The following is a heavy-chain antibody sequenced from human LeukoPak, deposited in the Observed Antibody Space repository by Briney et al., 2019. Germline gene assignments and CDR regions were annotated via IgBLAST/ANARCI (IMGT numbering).Heavy chain of an antibody. CDR3: ARDTYGGNHGWDY. D-gene: IGHD4-23*01. Sequence: GRSLRLSCAASGFTFSSYSMNWVRQAPGKGLEWVSCISSSSSYIYYADSVKGRFTISRDNAKNSPYLQMNSLRAEDTAVYYCARDTYGGNHGWDYWGQGTLVTVSS. V-gene: IGHV3-21*01. CDR2: ISSSSSYI. J-gene: IGHJ4*02. CDR1: GFTFSSYS.